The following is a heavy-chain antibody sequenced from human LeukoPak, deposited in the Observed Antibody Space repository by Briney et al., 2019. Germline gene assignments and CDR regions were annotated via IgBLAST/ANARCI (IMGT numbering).Heavy chain of an antibody. V-gene: IGHV3-23*01. D-gene: IGHD4-17*01. CDR3: AKDPNGDYVGAFDS. CDR2: IRGDVGGGGT. CDR1: GLTFSNYA. J-gene: IGHJ3*01. Sequence: GSLRLSCAASGLTFSNYAMTWVRQAPGKGLEWVSSIRGDVGGGGTSYTDSVKGRFTVYRDNSKNTLYLQMNSLRAGDTAVYYCAKDPNGDYVGAFDSWGQGTLVTVSS.